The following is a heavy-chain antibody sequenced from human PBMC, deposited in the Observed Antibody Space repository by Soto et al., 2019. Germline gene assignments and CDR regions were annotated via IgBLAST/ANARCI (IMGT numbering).Heavy chain of an antibody. J-gene: IGHJ4*02. CDR1: GFTFRTYA. V-gene: IGHV3-23*01. D-gene: IGHD6-6*01. CDR3: ATHLEHGWQLVPSANVDY. Sequence: DVQLLESGGGLVQPGGSLRLSCAVSGFTFRTYAMSWVRQAPGKGLEWVTGITGSGGSTYYAASVKGRFTISRDNSKNTLFLLMESVRAEDTATYYCATHLEHGWQLVPSANVDYWGQGTRVTVAS. CDR2: ITGSGGST.